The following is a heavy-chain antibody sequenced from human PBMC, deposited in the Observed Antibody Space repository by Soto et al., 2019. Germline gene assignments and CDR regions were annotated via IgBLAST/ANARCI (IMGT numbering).Heavy chain of an antibody. D-gene: IGHD4-17*01. CDR3: GRASYWTPVTRGGIDV. CDR1: GFSFNSYG. V-gene: IGHV3-33*01. J-gene: IGHJ6*02. CDR2: VWLDGRNK. Sequence: QVQLVESGGGVVQPGTCLRLSCGASGFSFNSYGMHWVRQAPGKGLEWVAVVWLDGRNKYYEESVKGRFTISRDDSENTLYMQMNSLRDEDTAVYYCGRASYWTPVTRGGIDVWGQGTTVIVSS.